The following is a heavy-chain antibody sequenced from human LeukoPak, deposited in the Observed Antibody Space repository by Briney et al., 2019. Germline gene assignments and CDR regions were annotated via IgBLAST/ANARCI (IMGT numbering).Heavy chain of an antibody. D-gene: IGHD6-13*01. V-gene: IGHV3-23*01. CDR1: GFTFSSYA. Sequence: GGSLRLSCAASGFTFSSYAMSWVRQAPGKGLEWVSAISGSGGSTYYADSVKGRFTISRDNSKNTLYLQMNSLRDEDRAVYYCAKGGQQAVRYYFDYWGQGTLVTVSS. CDR3: AKGGQQAVRYYFDY. CDR2: ISGSGGST. J-gene: IGHJ4*02.